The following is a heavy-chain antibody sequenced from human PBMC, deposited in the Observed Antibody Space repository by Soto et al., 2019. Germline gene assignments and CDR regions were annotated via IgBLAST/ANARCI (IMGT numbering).Heavy chain of an antibody. CDR2: ISRDSRSI. V-gene: IGHV3-9*01. J-gene: IGHJ4*02. Sequence: QPWGSLGISCEFSEFRFDDYGMHWVRQAPGKGLEWIAGISRDSRSISYGASMKGRFTISRDNAKNSLYLQLNSLRADDTALYYCVKDALTKVPYYFDYWGQGAMVTVSS. CDR1: EFRFDDYG. D-gene: IGHD4-17*01. CDR3: VKDALTKVPYYFDY.